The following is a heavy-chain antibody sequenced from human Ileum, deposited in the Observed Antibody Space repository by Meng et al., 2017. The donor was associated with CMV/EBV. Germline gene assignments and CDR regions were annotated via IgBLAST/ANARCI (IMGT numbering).Heavy chain of an antibody. J-gene: IGHJ5*02. D-gene: IGHD6-19*01. V-gene: IGHV2-5*01. Sequence: STFSGFSLSSRGVGVGWIRQPRGKALEWLAVIYWNDDKYYSPSLKSRVTITKGTSKNQVVLTMTNMDPVDTATYYCAQRILRSGPDPWGQGTLVTVSS. CDR2: IYWNDDK. CDR1: GFSLSSRGVG. CDR3: AQRILRSGPDP.